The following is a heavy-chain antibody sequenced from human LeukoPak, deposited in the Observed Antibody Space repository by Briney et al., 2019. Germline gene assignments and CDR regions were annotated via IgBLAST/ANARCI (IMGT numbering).Heavy chain of an antibody. Sequence: SETLSLTCTVSGVSISSYYWSWIRQPAGKGLEWIGRIYTSGSTNYNPSLKSRVTMSVDTSKNQFSLKLSSVTAADTAVYYCARARPTSGGARYFDYWGQGTLVTVSS. CDR1: GVSISSYY. D-gene: IGHD1-26*01. CDR2: IYTSGST. CDR3: ARARPTSGGARYFDY. V-gene: IGHV4-4*07. J-gene: IGHJ4*02.